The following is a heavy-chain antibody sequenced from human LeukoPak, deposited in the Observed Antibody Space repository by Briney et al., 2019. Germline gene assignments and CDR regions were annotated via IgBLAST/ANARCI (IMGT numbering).Heavy chain of an antibody. J-gene: IGHJ4*02. CDR1: GFTVSTYW. Sequence: GGSLRLSCAGAGFTVSTYWINWVRQTPGKGLEWVGNINGDGSVIQYVDSMKGRFTISRDNAKNSLYVQMNNLRAEDTGVYYCARGIWDPHIRSSYAEYWGQGALVTVSS. D-gene: IGHD6-6*01. CDR3: ARGIWDPHIRSSYAEY. CDR2: INGDGSVI. V-gene: IGHV3-7*01.